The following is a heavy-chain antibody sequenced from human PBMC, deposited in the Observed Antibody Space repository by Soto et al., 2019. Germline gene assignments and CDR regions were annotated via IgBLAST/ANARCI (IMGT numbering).Heavy chain of an antibody. CDR1: GGTFSSYA. J-gene: IGHJ5*02. Sequence: QVQLVQSGAEVKKPGSSVKVSCKASGGTFSSYAISWVRQAPGQGREWMGGIIPIFGTANYAQKFQGRVTITADEPTSTAYMEVSSLRSEDTAVYYCARWDPEADWFDPWGQGTLVTVSS. V-gene: IGHV1-69*12. CDR3: ARWDPEADWFDP. D-gene: IGHD1-26*01. CDR2: IIPIFGTA.